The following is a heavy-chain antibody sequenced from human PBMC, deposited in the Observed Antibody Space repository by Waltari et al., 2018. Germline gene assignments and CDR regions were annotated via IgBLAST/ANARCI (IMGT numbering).Heavy chain of an antibody. J-gene: IGHJ2*01. V-gene: IGHV1-69*10. CDR3: ARDLGYYDSSGYYQYWYFDL. CDR2: IIPIRGIA. Sequence: QVQLVQSGAEVKKPGSSVKVSCKASGGTFSSYAISWVRQAPGQGLEWMGGIIPIRGIANYAQKFQGRVTITADKSTSTAYMELSSLRSEDTAVYYCARDLGYYDSSGYYQYWYFDLWGRGTLVTVSS. CDR1: GGTFSSYA. D-gene: IGHD3-22*01.